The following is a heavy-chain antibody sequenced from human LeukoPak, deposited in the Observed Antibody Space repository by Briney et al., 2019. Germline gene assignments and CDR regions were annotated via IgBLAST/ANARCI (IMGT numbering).Heavy chain of an antibody. Sequence: GGSLRLSCAASGFTFSSYVMTWVRQAPGKGLEWVSAVSGSGGTTYYADSVKGRFTISRDNSKNTLYLQMNSLRAEDTAVYYCARDSSPVLRFLEWTSPDYWGQGTLVTVSS. CDR3: ARDSSPVLRFLEWTSPDY. CDR1: GFTFSSYV. CDR2: VSGSGGTT. V-gene: IGHV3-23*01. J-gene: IGHJ4*02. D-gene: IGHD3-3*01.